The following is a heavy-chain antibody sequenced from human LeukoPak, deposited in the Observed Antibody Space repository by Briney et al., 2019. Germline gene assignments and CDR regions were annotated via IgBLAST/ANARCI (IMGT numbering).Heavy chain of an antibody. CDR2: INPSGGST. CDR1: GFTFSSYG. CDR3: ARDGYSYGYLDY. V-gene: IGHV1-46*01. Sequence: GGSLRLSCAASGFTFSSYGMHWVRQAPGQGLEWMGIINPSGGSTSYAQKFQGRVTMTRDTSTSKVYMELSSLRSEDTAVYYCARDGYSYGYLDYWGQGTLVTVSS. J-gene: IGHJ4*02. D-gene: IGHD5-18*01.